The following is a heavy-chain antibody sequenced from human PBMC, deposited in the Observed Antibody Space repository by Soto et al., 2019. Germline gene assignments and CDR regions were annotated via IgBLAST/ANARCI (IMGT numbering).Heavy chain of an antibody. V-gene: IGHV4-31*03. J-gene: IGHJ5*01. CDR3: AREKFSGTYYWLDS. CDR2: ISYSGNT. Sequence: SETLSLTCTVYGGSTRSGGYYWSCIRQHAGRGLGWIGYISYSGNTYYNPSLMSRVAISVDTSKTQLALNLNSVSAADTAVYYCAREKFSGTYYWLDSWGQGTLVTVSS. CDR1: GGSTRSGGYY. D-gene: IGHD1-26*01.